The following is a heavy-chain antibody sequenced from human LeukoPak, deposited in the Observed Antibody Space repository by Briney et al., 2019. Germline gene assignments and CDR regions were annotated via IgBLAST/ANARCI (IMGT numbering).Heavy chain of an antibody. Sequence: RASGTLSLTCAVSGGSISSSNWWSWVRQPPGKGLEWIGEIYHSGSTNYYPSLKSRVTISVDKSKNQFSLKLSSVTAADTAVYYCARVRGGDYYDSSGYFDYWGQGTLVTVSS. CDR3: ARVRGGDYYDSSGYFDY. CDR2: IYHSGST. CDR1: GGSISSSNW. V-gene: IGHV4-4*02. J-gene: IGHJ4*02. D-gene: IGHD3-22*01.